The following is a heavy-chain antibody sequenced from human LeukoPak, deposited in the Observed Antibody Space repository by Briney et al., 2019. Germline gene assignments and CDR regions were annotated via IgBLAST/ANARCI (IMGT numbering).Heavy chain of an antibody. V-gene: IGHV3-53*01. D-gene: IGHD3-9*01. CDR1: GFTVSSNY. CDR3: ARAGYFDSEYYFDY. J-gene: IGHJ4*02. Sequence: SGGSLRLSCAASGFTVSSNYMSWVRQAPGKGLEWVSVIYSGGSTYYADSVKGRFTISRDNSKNTLYLQMNSLRAEDTAVYYCARAGYFDSEYYFDYWGQGTLVTVSS. CDR2: IYSGGST.